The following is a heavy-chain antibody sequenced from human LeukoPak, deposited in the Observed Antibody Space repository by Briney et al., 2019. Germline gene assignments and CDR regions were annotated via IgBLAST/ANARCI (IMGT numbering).Heavy chain of an antibody. V-gene: IGHV3-30-3*01. J-gene: IGHJ4*02. D-gene: IGHD1-26*01. CDR3: ARATYSWIWYFDC. Sequence: GGSLRLSCAASGFIFSGYHVHWVRQAPGKGVEWVAVISYGGSNKYYADSVKGRFTISRDDSKNTLYLQMNSLRAEDTAVYYCARATYSWIWYFDCWGQGTLVTVSS. CDR1: GFIFSGYH. CDR2: ISYGGSNK.